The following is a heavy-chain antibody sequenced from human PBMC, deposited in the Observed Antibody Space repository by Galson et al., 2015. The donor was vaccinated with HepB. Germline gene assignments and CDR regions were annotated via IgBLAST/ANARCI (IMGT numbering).Heavy chain of an antibody. CDR3: ARGYSYGYSPCDY. CDR1: GFTFSSYA. D-gene: IGHD5-18*01. CDR2: ISYDGSNK. J-gene: IGHJ4*02. Sequence: SLRLSCAASGFTFSSYAMHWVRQAPGKGLEWVAVISYDGSNKYYADSVKGRFTISRDNSKNTLYLQMNSLRAEDTAVYYCARGYSYGYSPCDYWGQGTLVTVSS. V-gene: IGHV3-30*04.